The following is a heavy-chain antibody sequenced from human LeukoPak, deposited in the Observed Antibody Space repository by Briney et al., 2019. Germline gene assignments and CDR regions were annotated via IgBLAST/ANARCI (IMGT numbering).Heavy chain of an antibody. J-gene: IGHJ3*01. CDR3: ETYYYDSSGPPWG. CDR1: GFVFSSYA. D-gene: IGHD3-22*01. CDR2: IITSVGST. Sequence: GGSLRLSCAASGFVFSSYAMSWDRQPPGGGRGWVSAIITSVGSTYYADSVKGGFTMSRDNSKNALYLQMNSLRAEDTAVYYCETYYYDSSGPPWGWGQGTMVTVSS. V-gene: IGHV3-23*01.